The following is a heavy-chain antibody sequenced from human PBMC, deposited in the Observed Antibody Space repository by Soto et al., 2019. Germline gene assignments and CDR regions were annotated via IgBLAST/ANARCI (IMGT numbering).Heavy chain of an antibody. V-gene: IGHV3-64D*08. CDR1: GFTFSSFG. CDR3: VKDRSLAVAGGYYFDY. J-gene: IGHJ4*02. CDR2: IKSHGDTT. Sequence: GGSLRLSCSASGFTFSSFGMHWVRQAPGKGLEFVSAIKSHGDTTYYADSVKGRFTISRDNSENTLYLQMSSLRPEDTAVYYCVKDRSLAVAGGYYFDYWGKGTLVTVSS. D-gene: IGHD6-19*01.